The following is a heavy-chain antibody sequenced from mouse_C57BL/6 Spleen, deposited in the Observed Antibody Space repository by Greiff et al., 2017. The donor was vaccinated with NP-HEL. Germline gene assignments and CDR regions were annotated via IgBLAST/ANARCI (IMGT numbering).Heavy chain of an antibody. CDR1: GYTFTSYW. CDR3: ARRSNYVRFDY. J-gene: IGHJ2*01. D-gene: IGHD2-5*01. Sequence: VQLQQSGAELVRPGTSVKLSCKASGYTFTSYWMHWVKQRPGQGLEWIGVIDPSDSYTNYNQKFKGKATLTVDTSSSTAYMQLSSLTSEDSAVYYCARRSNYVRFDYWSQGTTLTVSS. V-gene: IGHV1-59*01. CDR2: IDPSDSYT.